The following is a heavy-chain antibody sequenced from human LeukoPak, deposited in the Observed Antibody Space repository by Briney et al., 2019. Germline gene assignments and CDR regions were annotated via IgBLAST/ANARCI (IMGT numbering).Heavy chain of an antibody. CDR1: GYTFTDYY. D-gene: IGHD1/OR15-1a*01. V-gene: IGHV1-2*06. Sequence: ASVKVSCKASGYTFTDYYMHWVRQAPGQGLEWMGRNNPNSGGSDYAQKFQGRVTMTRDTSITTVYMELSRLRSDDTAIYYCARGITLDEHIYWGQGTLVTVSS. J-gene: IGHJ4*02. CDR2: NNPNSGGS. CDR3: ARGITLDEHIY.